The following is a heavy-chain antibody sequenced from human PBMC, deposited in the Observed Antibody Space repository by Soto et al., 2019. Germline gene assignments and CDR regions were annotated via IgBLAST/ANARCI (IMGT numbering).Heavy chain of an antibody. Sequence: GGSLRLSCAASGFTFSSYAMHWVRQAPGKGLEWVAVISYDGSNKYYADSVKGRFTISRDNSKNTLYLQMNSLRAEDTAVYYCAYYDSSGYYQMYYFDYWGQGTLVTVSS. CDR1: GFTFSSYA. CDR3: AYYDSSGYYQMYYFDY. D-gene: IGHD3-22*01. V-gene: IGHV3-30-3*01. CDR2: ISYDGSNK. J-gene: IGHJ4*02.